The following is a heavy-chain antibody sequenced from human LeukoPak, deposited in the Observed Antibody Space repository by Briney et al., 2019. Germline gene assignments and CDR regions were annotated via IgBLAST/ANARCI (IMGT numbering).Heavy chain of an antibody. CDR2: INPNSGGT. J-gene: IGHJ4*02. CDR1: GYTFTGYY. CDR3: ARGGTYSSSWTWDY. Sequence: ASVKVSCKSSGYTFTGYYMHWVRQAPGQGLEWMGWINPNSGGTNYAQKFQGRVTMTRDTSISTAYMELSRLRSDDTAVYYCARGGTYSSSWTWDYWGQGTLVTVSS. D-gene: IGHD6-13*01. V-gene: IGHV1-2*02.